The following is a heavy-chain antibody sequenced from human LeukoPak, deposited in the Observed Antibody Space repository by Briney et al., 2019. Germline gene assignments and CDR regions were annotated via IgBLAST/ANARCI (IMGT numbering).Heavy chain of an antibody. V-gene: IGHV4-31*03. J-gene: IGHJ3*02. CDR3: ARDYGSGDGTDAFDI. CDR1: GGSISSGGYY. CDR2: IYYSGST. D-gene: IGHD3-10*01. Sequence: PSETLSLTCTVSGGSISSGGYYWSWIRQHPGKGLEWIGYIYYSGSTYYNPSLKSRVTMSVDTSKNQFSLKLSSVTAADTAVYYCARDYGSGDGTDAFDIWGQGTMVTVSS.